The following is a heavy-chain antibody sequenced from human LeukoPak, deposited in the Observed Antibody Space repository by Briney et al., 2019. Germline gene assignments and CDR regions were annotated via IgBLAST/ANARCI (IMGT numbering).Heavy chain of an antibody. J-gene: IGHJ4*02. CDR1: GYSFTTYW. CDR2: IEPSDSHT. CDR3: TRHEASGSYYSF. V-gene: IGHV5-51*01. Sequence: GESLKISCKGSGYSFTTYWIAWVRQMPGEGLEWMGIIEPSDSHTRYSPSFQGQVTISADKSISTAYLQWRSLKASDTAMYFCTRHEASGSYYSFWGQGTLVTVSS. D-gene: IGHD1-26*01.